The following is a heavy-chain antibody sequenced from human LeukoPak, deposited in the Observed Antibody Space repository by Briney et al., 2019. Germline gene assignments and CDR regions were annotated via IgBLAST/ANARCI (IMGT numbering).Heavy chain of an antibody. CDR1: GFSISSYA. D-gene: IGHD6-19*01. CDR3: AKTEKEGTGWYGKNDY. Sequence: GGSLRLSCAASGFSISSYAMSWVRQAPGKGLEWVSAISTPGTTYSADSVKGRFPISRDNYKNTVNLQANSLRAENTALYYCAKTEKEGTGWYGKNDYWGQGTLVTVSS. V-gene: IGHV3-23*01. J-gene: IGHJ4*02. CDR2: ISTPGTT.